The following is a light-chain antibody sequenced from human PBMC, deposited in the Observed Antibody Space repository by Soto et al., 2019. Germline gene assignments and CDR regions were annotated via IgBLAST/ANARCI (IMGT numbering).Light chain of an antibody. J-gene: IGLJ2*01. CDR2: DVS. Sequence: QSALTQPASVSGSPGQSITISCTGTSSDVGGYNYVSWYQQHPGKAPKHMIYDVSNRPSGVSNSFSGSKSGNTASLTISGLQAEDEADYYCSSYTSSSTPVVFGGGTKLTVL. V-gene: IGLV2-14*01. CDR3: SSYTSSSTPVV. CDR1: SSDVGGYNY.